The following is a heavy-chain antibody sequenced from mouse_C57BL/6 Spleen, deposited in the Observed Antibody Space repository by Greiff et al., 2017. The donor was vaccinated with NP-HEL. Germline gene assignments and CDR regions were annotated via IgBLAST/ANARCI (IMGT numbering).Heavy chain of an antibody. V-gene: IGHV1-81*01. D-gene: IGHD1-1*01. CDR1: GYTFTSYG. J-gene: IGHJ1*03. CDR2: IYPRSGNT. CDR3: ARGDGSSYGWYFDV. Sequence: VQLQQSGAELARPGASVKLSCKASGYTFTSYGISWVKQRTGQGLEWIGEIYPRSGNTYYNEKFKGKATLTGDKSSGTAYMELRSLTSEDSAVYFCARGDGSSYGWYFDVWGTGTTVTVSS.